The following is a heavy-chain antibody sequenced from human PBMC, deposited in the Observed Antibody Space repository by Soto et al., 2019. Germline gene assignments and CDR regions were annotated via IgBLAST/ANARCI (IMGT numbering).Heavy chain of an antibody. D-gene: IGHD4-17*01. CDR2: IWYDGSNK. J-gene: IGHJ4*02. CDR3: ARAVNFVDDYDY. CDR1: GFTFSSYG. V-gene: IGHV3-33*01. Sequence: QVQLVESGGGVVQPGRSLRLSCAASGFTFSSYGMHWVRQAPGKGLEWVAVIWYDGSNKYYADSVKGRFTISRDNSKNTLYLQMNSLRAEDTAVYYSARAVNFVDDYDYWGQGTLVTVSA.